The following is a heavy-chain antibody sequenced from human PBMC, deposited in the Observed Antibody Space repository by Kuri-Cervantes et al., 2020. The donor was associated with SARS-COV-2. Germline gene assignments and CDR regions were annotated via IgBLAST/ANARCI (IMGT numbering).Heavy chain of an antibody. Sequence: SGPTLVKPTETLTLTCTVSGFSLSNAGMGVSWIRQPPGKGLEWIGFIYYSGSTNYNPSLKSRVTMSVDTSKTQFSLKLSSVTAADTAVYYCARPREYQLLYMDVWCKGTTVTVSS. J-gene: IGHJ6*03. CDR3: ARPREYQLLYMDV. D-gene: IGHD2-2*01. V-gene: IGHV4-61*08. CDR2: IYYSGST. CDR1: GFSLSNAGMG.